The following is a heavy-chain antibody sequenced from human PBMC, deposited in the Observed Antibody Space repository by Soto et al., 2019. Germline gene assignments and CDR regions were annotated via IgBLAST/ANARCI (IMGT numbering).Heavy chain of an antibody. V-gene: IGHV4-30-2*01. Sequence: QLQLQESGSGLVKPSQTLSLTCAVSGGSISSGGYSWSWIRQPPGKGLEWIGYIYHSGSTYYNPSLKSRVPISVDRSKNQFSLKLSSVTAADTAVYYCARRTGDYYYGMDVWGQGTTVTVSS. CDR3: ARRTGDYYYGMDV. CDR1: GGSISSGGYS. D-gene: IGHD2-8*02. J-gene: IGHJ6*02. CDR2: IYHSGST.